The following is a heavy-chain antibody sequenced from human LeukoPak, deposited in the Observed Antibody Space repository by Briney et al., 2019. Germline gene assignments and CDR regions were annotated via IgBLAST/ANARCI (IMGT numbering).Heavy chain of an antibody. J-gene: IGHJ4*02. D-gene: IGHD6-19*01. CDR3: ARRAVAGPSFDY. Sequence: ASVRVSCTASGGTFSSYAISWVRQAPGQGLEWMGRIIPILGIANYAQKFQGRVTITADKSTSTAYMELSSLRSEDTAVYYCARRAVAGPSFDYWGQGTLVTVSS. CDR2: IIPILGIA. V-gene: IGHV1-69*04. CDR1: GGTFSSYA.